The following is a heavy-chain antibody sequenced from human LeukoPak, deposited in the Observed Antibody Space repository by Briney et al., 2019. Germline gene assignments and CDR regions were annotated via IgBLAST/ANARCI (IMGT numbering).Heavy chain of an antibody. V-gene: IGHV3-33*01. D-gene: IGHD4-17*01. CDR3: ARVGPHYGDYRRGWFDP. Sequence: GGSLRLSCAASGFTFSSYGLHWVRQAPGKGLEWVAVIWYDGSNKYYADSVKGRFSISSDNSKNTLYLQMNSLRAEDTAVYYCARVGPHYGDYRRGWFDPWGQGTLVTVSS. CDR1: GFTFSSYG. J-gene: IGHJ5*02. CDR2: IWYDGSNK.